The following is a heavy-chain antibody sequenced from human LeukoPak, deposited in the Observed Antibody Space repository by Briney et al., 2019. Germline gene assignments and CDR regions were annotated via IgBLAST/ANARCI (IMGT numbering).Heavy chain of an antibody. Sequence: GGSLRLSCAASGYTFSSYGMHWVRQAPGKGLEWVAVISYDGSNKYYADSVKGRFTISRDNSKNTLYLQMNSLRAEDTAVYYCAKIAAAGDGQYYYYGMDVWGQGTTVTVPS. CDR3: AKIAAAGDGQYYYYGMDV. J-gene: IGHJ6*02. V-gene: IGHV3-30*18. CDR2: ISYDGSNK. CDR1: GYTFSSYG. D-gene: IGHD6-13*01.